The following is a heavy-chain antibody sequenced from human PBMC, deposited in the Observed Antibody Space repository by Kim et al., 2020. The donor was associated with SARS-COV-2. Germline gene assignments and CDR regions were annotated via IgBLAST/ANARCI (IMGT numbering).Heavy chain of an antibody. J-gene: IGHJ6*02. D-gene: IGHD2-2*01. CDR2: INGGNGNT. V-gene: IGHV1-3*01. Sequence: ASVKVSCKASGYTFTSYAMHWVRQAPGQRLEWMGWINGGNGNTKYSQKFQGRVTITRDTSASTAYMELSSLRSEDTAVYYCARDQGIYCSSTSCRYGMDVWGQGTTVTVSS. CDR1: GYTFTSYA. CDR3: ARDQGIYCSSTSCRYGMDV.